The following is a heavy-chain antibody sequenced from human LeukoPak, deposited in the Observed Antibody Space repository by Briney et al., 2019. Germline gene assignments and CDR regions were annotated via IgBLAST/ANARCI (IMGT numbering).Heavy chain of an antibody. CDR1: GGSISSYY. CDR2: IYSRGST. V-gene: IGHV4-59*12. J-gene: IGHJ4*02. D-gene: IGHD5-24*01. CDR3: ARVDGDGYNIPDY. Sequence: PSETLSLTCTVSGGSISSYYWSWIRQPPGKGLEWIGYIYSRGSTDYNPSLKSRVTISVDTSKNQFSLKLSSVTAADTAVYYCARVDGDGYNIPDYWGQGTLVTVSS.